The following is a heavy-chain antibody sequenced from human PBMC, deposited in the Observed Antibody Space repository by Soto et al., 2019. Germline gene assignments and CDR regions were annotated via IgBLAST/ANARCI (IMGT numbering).Heavy chain of an antibody. CDR1: GGTFSSYT. Sequence: SVEVSCKASGGTFSSYTISWVRQAPGQGLEWVGRIIPILGIANYAQKFQGRVTITAGKSTSTAYMELSSLRSEDTAVYYCASESIWTGHYSHYYYYGMDVWGQETRDTVSS. D-gene: IGHD3-9*01. CDR3: ASESIWTGHYSHYYYYGMDV. J-gene: IGHJ6*02. CDR2: IIPILGIA. V-gene: IGHV1-69*02.